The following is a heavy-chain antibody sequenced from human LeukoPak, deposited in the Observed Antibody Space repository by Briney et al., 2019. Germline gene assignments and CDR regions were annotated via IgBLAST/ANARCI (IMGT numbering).Heavy chain of an antibody. J-gene: IGHJ4*02. V-gene: IGHV4-61*05. CDR1: GGSISSSSYY. Sequence: SETLSLTCTVSGGSISSSSYYWSWIRQPPGKGLEWIGYIYYSGSTSYNPSLKSRVTISVDTSKNQFSLKLSSVAAADTAVYYCARYGSSGNLDYWGQGTLVTVSS. CDR2: IYYSGST. CDR3: ARYGSSGNLDY. D-gene: IGHD3-10*01.